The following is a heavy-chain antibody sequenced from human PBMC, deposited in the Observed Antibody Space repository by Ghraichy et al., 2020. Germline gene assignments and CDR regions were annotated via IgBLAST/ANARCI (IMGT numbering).Heavy chain of an antibody. D-gene: IGHD1-26*01. J-gene: IGHJ3*02. CDR2: VNHSGST. CDR3: ARTRGYGSFHGGPAFDI. CDR1: GGSFSGYY. V-gene: IGHV4-34*01. Sequence: SETLSLTCAVYGGSFSGYYWSWIRQPPGKGLEWIGEVNHSGSTNYNPSLKSRVTISVDTSKNQFSLKLSSVAAADTAVYYCARTRGYGSFHGGPAFDIWGQGTMVTVYS.